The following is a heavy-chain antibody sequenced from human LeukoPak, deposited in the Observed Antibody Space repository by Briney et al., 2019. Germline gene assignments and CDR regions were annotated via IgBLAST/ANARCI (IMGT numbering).Heavy chain of an antibody. D-gene: IGHD6-19*01. V-gene: IGHV1-8*01. CDR3: ASGYSSGWARGYFQH. Sequence: ASVKVSCKASGYTFTSYDINWVRQATGQGLEWMGWMNPNSGNTGYAQKFQGRVTMTRNTSISTAYMELSSLRSEDTAVYYCASGYSSGWARGYFQHWGQGTLVTVSS. CDR1: GYTFTSYD. J-gene: IGHJ1*01. CDR2: MNPNSGNT.